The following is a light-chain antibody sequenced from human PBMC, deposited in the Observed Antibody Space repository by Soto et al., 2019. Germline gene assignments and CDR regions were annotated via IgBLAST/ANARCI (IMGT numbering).Light chain of an antibody. CDR3: QQTYTMPVT. Sequence: DVPMTQSPSSLSASVGDRVTITCRASQSIASFLNWYQQRPGTAPKLLIYATSHLESGVPSRFSGRGSATDFTLSINSLQPEDFATYFCQQTYTMPVTFGQGTRLEMK. CDR1: QSIASF. V-gene: IGKV1-39*01. CDR2: ATS. J-gene: IGKJ2*01.